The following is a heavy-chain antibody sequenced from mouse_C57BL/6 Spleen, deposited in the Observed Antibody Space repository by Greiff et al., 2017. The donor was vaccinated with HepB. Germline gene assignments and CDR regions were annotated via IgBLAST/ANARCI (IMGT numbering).Heavy chain of an antibody. Sequence: VQLQESGAELVRPGASVTLSCKASGYTFTDYEMHWVKQTPVHGLEWIGAIDPETGGTAYNQKFKGKAILTADKSSSTAYMELRSLTSADSAGYYCTSPIYYGNCGYWGQGTTLTVSS. D-gene: IGHD2-1*01. V-gene: IGHV1-15*01. J-gene: IGHJ2*01. CDR3: TSPIYYGNCGY. CDR2: IDPETGGT. CDR1: GYTFTDYE.